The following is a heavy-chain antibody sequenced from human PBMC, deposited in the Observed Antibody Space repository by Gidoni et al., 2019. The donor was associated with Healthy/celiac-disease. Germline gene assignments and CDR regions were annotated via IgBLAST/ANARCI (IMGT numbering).Heavy chain of an antibody. J-gene: IGHJ4*02. V-gene: IGHV4-30-4*01. Sequence: HVQLQESGPGLVKPSQTLPLTCTVSAGAISSGAYYWSWIRQPPGKGLEWIGYIYYSGSTYYNPSLKSRVTISVDTSKNQFSLKLSSVTAADTAVYYCARDSYRRGFMTTVTKHFDYWGQGTLVTVSS. CDR1: AGAISSGAYY. CDR2: IYYSGST. CDR3: ARDSYRRGFMTTVTKHFDY. D-gene: IGHD4-4*01.